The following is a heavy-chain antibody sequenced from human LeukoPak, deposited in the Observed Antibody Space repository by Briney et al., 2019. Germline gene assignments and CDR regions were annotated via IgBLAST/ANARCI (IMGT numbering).Heavy chain of an antibody. CDR1: GFNFGDYA. V-gene: IGHV3-48*02. Sequence: PGESLKISCAASGFNFGDYALNWVRQAPGQGLEWVSYISSTSGTIYYADSVKGRFTISRDNAKTSLFLQMDSLRDEDTAVYYCARDLWGTSGYRFDYWGQGTLVTVSS. D-gene: IGHD3-22*01. CDR3: ARDLWGTSGYRFDY. CDR2: ISSTSGTI. J-gene: IGHJ4*02.